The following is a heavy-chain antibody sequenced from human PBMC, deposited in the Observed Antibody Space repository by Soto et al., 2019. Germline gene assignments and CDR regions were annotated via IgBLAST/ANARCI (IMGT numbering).Heavy chain of an antibody. V-gene: IGHV1-69*08. CDR1: GGTFSSYT. CDR3: ARDSPEDRTGYYVDDAFDI. D-gene: IGHD3-9*01. J-gene: IGHJ3*02. CDR2: IIPILGIA. Sequence: QVQLVQSGAEVKKPGSSVKVSCKASGGTFSSYTISWVRQAPGQGLEWMGRIIPILGIANYAQKVQGRVTITADKSTRPAYVELSSLRSEDTAVYYCARDSPEDRTGYYVDDAFDIWVQGTMVTVSS.